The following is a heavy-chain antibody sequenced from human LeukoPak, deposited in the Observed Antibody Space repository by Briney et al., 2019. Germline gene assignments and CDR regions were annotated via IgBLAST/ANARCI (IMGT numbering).Heavy chain of an antibody. Sequence: PGGSLRLSCAASGFTLSSYAMTWVRQAPGKGLEWVSTITSSGGNTYYADSVKGRFTISRDNSKNTLYLQMNSLRAEDTAIYYCANPLVRSSWLLDYWGRGTLVTVSA. D-gene: IGHD6-13*01. CDR2: ITSSGGNT. CDR1: GFTLSSYA. V-gene: IGHV3-23*01. CDR3: ANPLVRSSWLLDY. J-gene: IGHJ4*02.